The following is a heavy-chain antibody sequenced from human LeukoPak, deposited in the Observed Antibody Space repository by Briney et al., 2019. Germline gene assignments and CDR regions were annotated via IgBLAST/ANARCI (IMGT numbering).Heavy chain of an antibody. CDR2: IKQDGSEK. CDR1: GFTFSSYW. V-gene: IGHV3-7*01. CDR3: AREVGYCSSTSCYTEVDYYYYMDV. D-gene: IGHD2-2*02. Sequence: GGSLRLSCAASGFTFSSYWMSWVRQAPGKGLEWVANIKQDGSEKYYVDSVKGRFTISRDNAKNSLYLQMNSLRAEDTAVYYCAREVGYCSSTSCYTEVDYYYYMDVWGKGTTVTVSS. J-gene: IGHJ6*03.